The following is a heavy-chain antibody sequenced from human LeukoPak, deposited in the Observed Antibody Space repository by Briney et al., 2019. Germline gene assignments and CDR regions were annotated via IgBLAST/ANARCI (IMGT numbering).Heavy chain of an antibody. D-gene: IGHD4-11*01. CDR1: GYTLTELS. J-gene: IGHJ4*02. V-gene: IGHV1-24*01. CDR2: FDPEDGET. CDR3: ATELTTQTTRNYFDY. Sequence: ASVKVSCKVSGYTLTELSMHWVRQAPGKGLEWMGGFDPEDGETIYAQKFQGRVTMTEDTSTDTAYMELSSLRSEDTAVYYCATELTTQTTRNYFDYWGQGTLVTVSS.